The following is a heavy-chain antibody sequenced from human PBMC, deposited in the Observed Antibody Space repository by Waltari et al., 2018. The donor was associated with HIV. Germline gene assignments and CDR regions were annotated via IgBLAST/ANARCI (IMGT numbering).Heavy chain of an antibody. V-gene: IGHV3-23*01. J-gene: IGHJ3*02. D-gene: IGHD3-22*01. CDR3: AKGGYYDSSGYYKSDAFDI. Sequence: EVQLLESGGGLVQPGGSLRLSCAASGFTFSSYAMSWVRPAPGKGLEWVSAISGSGGSTYYADSVKGRFTISRDNSKNTLYLQMNSLRAEDTAVYYCAKGGYYDSSGYYKSDAFDIWGQGTMVTVSS. CDR2: ISGSGGST. CDR1: GFTFSSYA.